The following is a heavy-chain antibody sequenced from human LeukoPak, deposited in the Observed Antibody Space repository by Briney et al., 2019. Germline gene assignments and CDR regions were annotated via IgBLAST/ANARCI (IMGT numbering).Heavy chain of an antibody. D-gene: IGHD6-6*01. CDR2: ISDSGGTT. Sequence: PGGSLSLSCAVSGLTFSSFAMSWVRQAPGRGLEWVSAISDSGGTTYYADSVKGRFTISRDNSKNTLYLQMSNLRAEETDVYYFAKFLAVIAARDSLYFHHWGQGTLVTVSS. CDR3: AKFLAVIAARDSLYFHH. V-gene: IGHV3-23*01. CDR1: GLTFSSFA. J-gene: IGHJ1*01.